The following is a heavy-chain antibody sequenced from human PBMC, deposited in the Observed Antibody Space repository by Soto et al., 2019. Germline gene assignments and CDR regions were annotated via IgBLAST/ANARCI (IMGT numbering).Heavy chain of an antibody. V-gene: IGHV4-59*01. CDR2: IYYSGST. Sequence: SETLSLTCTVSGGSISSYYWSWIRQPPGKGLEWIGYIYYSGSTNYNPSLKSRVTISVDTSKNQFSLKLSSVTAADTAVYYRARAGLIAARGRAPWFDPWGQGTLVTVSS. CDR3: ARAGLIAARGRAPWFDP. D-gene: IGHD6-6*01. CDR1: GGSISSYY. J-gene: IGHJ5*02.